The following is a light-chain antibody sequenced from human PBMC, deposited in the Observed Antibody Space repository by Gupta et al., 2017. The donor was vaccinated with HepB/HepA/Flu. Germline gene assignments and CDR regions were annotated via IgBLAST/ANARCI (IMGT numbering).Light chain of an antibody. CDR3: CSHAGTFYV. CDR2: DVI. Sequence: QSALTQPASVSGSPGQSIPISCTGTRSDVGSYNRVSWYQQHPGKAPKLSIYDVIKRPSGVSNRFSGSKSGNTASLTISGLQAEDEADYYCCSHAGTFYVFGTGTKVTV. V-gene: IGLV2-23*02. J-gene: IGLJ1*01. CDR1: RSDVGSYNR.